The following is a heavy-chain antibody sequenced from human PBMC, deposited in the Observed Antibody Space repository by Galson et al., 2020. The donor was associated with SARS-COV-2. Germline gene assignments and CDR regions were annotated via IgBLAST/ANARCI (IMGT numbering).Heavy chain of an antibody. J-gene: IGHJ5*02. V-gene: IGHV5-51*01. D-gene: IGHD2-21*02. Sequence: KIGESLKISCKGSGYSFTSYWIGWVRQMPGKGLEWMGIIYPGDSDTRYSPSFQGQVTISADKSISTAYLQWSSLKASDTAMYYCARLWTSGVDIVATILGCGGDCYSSWFDPWGQGTLVTVSS. CDR2: IYPGDSDT. CDR3: ARLWTSGVDIVATILGCGGDCYSSWFDP. CDR1: GYSFTSYW.